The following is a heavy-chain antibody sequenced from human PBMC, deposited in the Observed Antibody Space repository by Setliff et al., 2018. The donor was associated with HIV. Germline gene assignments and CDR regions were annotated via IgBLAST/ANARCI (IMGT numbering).Heavy chain of an antibody. CDR2: INHSGRT. J-gene: IGHJ6*03. CDR3: ARVSITYWYSIPTFYYYYMDV. D-gene: IGHD2-15*01. V-gene: IGHV4-34*01. Sequence: LSLTCAVYGGSFSGYHWNWIRQPPGKGLEWIGEINHSGRTNYNPSLKSRVTISVDTSKNQFPLKLRSVTAADTAMYYCARVSITYWYSIPTFYYYYMDVWGKGTKVTVSS. CDR1: GGSFSGYH.